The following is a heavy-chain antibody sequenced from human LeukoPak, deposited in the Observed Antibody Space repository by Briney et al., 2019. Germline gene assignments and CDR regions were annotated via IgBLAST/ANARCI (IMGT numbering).Heavy chain of an antibody. V-gene: IGHV1-69*08. CDR2: IIPILGTA. CDR3: ARVPDYCGGDCSLDY. Sequence: ASVKVSCKASGGTFSSYTISWVRQAPGQGLEWMGRIIPILGTANYAQKFQGRVTITADKSTSTAYMELSSLRSEDTAVYYCARVPDYCGGDCSLDYWGQGTLVTVSS. D-gene: IGHD2-21*01. J-gene: IGHJ4*02. CDR1: GGTFSSYT.